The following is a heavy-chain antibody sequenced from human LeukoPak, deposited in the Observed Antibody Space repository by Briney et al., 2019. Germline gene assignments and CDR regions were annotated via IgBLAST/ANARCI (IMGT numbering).Heavy chain of an antibody. CDR1: GFTFSSYS. J-gene: IGHJ4*02. Sequence: GGSLRLSCAASGFTFSSYSMNWVRQAPGKGLEWVSYISSSGSTIYYADSVKGRFTISGDNAKNSLYLQMNSLRAEDTAVYYCAREATDGYNDFDYWGQGTLVTVSS. CDR3: AREATDGYNDFDY. D-gene: IGHD5-24*01. V-gene: IGHV3-48*04. CDR2: ISSSGSTI.